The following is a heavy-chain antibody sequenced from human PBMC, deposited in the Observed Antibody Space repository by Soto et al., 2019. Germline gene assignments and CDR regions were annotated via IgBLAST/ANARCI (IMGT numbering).Heavy chain of an antibody. J-gene: IGHJ5*02. CDR3: ARGGYDFWSGYYTGNWFDP. CDR2: INHSGST. V-gene: IGHV4-34*01. CDR1: GGSFSGYY. D-gene: IGHD3-3*01. Sequence: PSETLSLTCAVYGGSFSGYYWSWIRQPPGKGLEWIGEINHSGSTNYNPSLKSRVTISVDTSKNQFSLKLSSVTAADTAVYYCARGGYDFWSGYYTGNWFDPWGQGTLVTVSS.